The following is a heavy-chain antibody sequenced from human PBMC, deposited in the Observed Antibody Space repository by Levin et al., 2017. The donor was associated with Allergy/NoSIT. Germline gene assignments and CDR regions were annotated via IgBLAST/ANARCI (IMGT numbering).Heavy chain of an antibody. Sequence: GGSLRLSCSASGFTFNNYAMSWVRQAPGKGLEWVSAVGGGGATTHYADSVKGRFTISRDNSRNTLFLQMNSLRAEDTAVYYCAKGGGFWSSHLHRYFDSWGQGTLVTVSS. CDR1: GFTFNNYA. J-gene: IGHJ4*02. CDR2: VGGGGATT. CDR3: AKGGGFWSSHLHRYFDS. V-gene: IGHV3-23*01. D-gene: IGHD2-8*02.